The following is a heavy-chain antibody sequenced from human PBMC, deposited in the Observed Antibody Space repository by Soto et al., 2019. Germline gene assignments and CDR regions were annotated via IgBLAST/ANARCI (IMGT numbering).Heavy chain of an antibody. Sequence: PGESLKISCKGSGYSFTANSITWVRQKPGKGLEWMGRIDASDSQTYYSPSLRGHVTISAAKSITTVFLQWSSLRASDTAMYYCTKHISNSDTGSNLQYSFDSWGQGTLVTVSS. CDR1: GYSFTANS. CDR2: IDASDSQT. V-gene: IGHV5-10-1*01. CDR3: TKHISNSDTGSNLQYSFDS. D-gene: IGHD5-18*01. J-gene: IGHJ4*02.